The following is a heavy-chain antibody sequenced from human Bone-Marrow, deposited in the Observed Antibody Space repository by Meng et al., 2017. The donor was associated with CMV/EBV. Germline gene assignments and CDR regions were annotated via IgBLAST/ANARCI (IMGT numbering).Heavy chain of an antibody. D-gene: IGHD3-10*01. J-gene: IGHJ3*02. CDR3: ARNPGTDAFDI. V-gene: IGHV3-30*02. CDR1: GFTFSSYG. CDR2: IRYDGSNK. Sequence: GESLKISCAASGFTFSSYGMHWVRQAPGKGLEWVAFIRYDGSNKYYADFVKGRFTISRDNSKTTLYLQMNSLRAEDTAVYYCARNPGTDAFDIWGQGTMATVSS.